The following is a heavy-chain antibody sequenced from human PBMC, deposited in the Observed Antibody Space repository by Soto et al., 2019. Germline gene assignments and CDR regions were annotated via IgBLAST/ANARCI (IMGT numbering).Heavy chain of an antibody. V-gene: IGHV3-7*01. CDR1: EFNVMSYW. D-gene: IGHD3-9*01. J-gene: IGHJ4*02. CDR2: IKEDGSEI. CDR3: ARDTGFDYVN. Sequence: PGGSLRLSCAVSEFNVMSYWMSWVRQAPGKGLEWVASIKEDGSEIYYLQSVRGRFTISRDSAGNALHLAMNYLSAEDTGVYFCARDTGFDYVNWGQGTLVTVSS.